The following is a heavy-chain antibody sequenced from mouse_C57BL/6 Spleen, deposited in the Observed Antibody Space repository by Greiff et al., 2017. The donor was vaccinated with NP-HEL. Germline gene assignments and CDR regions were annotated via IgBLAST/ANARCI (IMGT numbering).Heavy chain of an antibody. CDR2: IYPGDGDT. D-gene: IGHD1-1*01. Sequence: VQLQQSGPELVKPGASVKISCKASGYAFSSSWMNWVKQRPGKGLEWIGRIYPGDGDTNYNGKFKGKATLTADKSSSTAYMELRSLTSEDSAVYFCARSKTSGSSFFDYWGQGTTLTVSS. CDR3: ARSKTSGSSFFDY. V-gene: IGHV1-82*01. J-gene: IGHJ2*01. CDR1: GYAFSSSW.